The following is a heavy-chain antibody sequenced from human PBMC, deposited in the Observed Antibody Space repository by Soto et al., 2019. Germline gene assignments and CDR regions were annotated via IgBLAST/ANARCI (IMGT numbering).Heavy chain of an antibody. CDR3: ARREAAAGLSYIDY. CDR1: GYTFTSYG. D-gene: IGHD6-13*01. V-gene: IGHV1-18*04. J-gene: IGHJ4*01. Sequence: ASVKVSCKASGYTFTSYGISWVRQAPGQGLEWMGWISAYNGNTNYAQKLQGRVTITTDTSTSTAYMELRSLRSDDTAVYYCARREAAAGLSYIDYWGQGTLVTVSS. CDR2: ISAYNGNT.